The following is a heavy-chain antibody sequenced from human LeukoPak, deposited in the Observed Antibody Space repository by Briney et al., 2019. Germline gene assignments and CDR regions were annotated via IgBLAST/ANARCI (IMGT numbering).Heavy chain of an antibody. V-gene: IGHV1-69*05. CDR3: ARAGERYYGSGSYPVYYYYYMDG. J-gene: IGHJ6*03. D-gene: IGHD3-10*01. Sequence: SVKVSCKASGGTFSSYAISWVRQAPGQGLEWMGGIIPIFGTANYAQKFQGRVTITTDESTSTAYMELSSLRSEDTAVYYCARAGERYYGSGSYPVYYYYYMDGWGTGTTVTVSS. CDR2: IIPIFGTA. CDR1: GGTFSSYA.